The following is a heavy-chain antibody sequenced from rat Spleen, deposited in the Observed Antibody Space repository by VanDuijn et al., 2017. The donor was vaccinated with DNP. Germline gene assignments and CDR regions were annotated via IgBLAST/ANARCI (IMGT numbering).Heavy chain of an antibody. D-gene: IGHD5-1*01. CDR3: ARLELLLGAMDA. J-gene: IGHJ4*01. Sequence: EVQLVESGGGFVRPGRSLKLSCAASGFTFSNYHMAWVRQAPTKGLEWVASIRSDVITTYYGNSVKGRFTISRDNAKRTLYLQMDSLRSEETATYYCARLELLLGAMDAWGQGTSVTVSS. CDR1: GFTFSNYH. V-gene: IGHV5S11*01. CDR2: IRSDVITT.